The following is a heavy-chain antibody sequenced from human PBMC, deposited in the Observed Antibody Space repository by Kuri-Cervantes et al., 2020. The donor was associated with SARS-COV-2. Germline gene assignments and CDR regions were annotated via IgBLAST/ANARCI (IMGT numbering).Heavy chain of an antibody. J-gene: IGHJ5*02. V-gene: IGHV3-48*01. D-gene: IGHD2-8*01. Sequence: GGSLRLSCTVSGFTLSSYHMSWVRQAPGKGPEWISYISITSGAIYYADSVKGRFTISRDNAKNSLYLQLNSLRANDTAVYYCAREGEDFVQETRNWFEPWGRGTQVTVSS. CDR1: GFTLSSYH. CDR2: ISITSGAI. CDR3: AREGEDFVQETRNWFEP.